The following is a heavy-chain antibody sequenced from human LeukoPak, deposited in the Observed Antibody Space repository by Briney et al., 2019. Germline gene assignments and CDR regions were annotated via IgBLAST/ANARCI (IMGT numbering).Heavy chain of an antibody. V-gene: IGHV1-2*02. CDR1: GYTFTGYY. J-gene: IGHJ6*02. CDR3: ARRDYYGSGIDDIYGMDV. CDR2: INPNGGGT. D-gene: IGHD3-10*01. Sequence: ASVKVSCKASGYTFTGYYMHWVRQAPGQGLEWMGWINPNGGGTNYAQKFQGRVTMTRDTSISTAYMELSRLRSDDTAVYYCARRDYYGSGIDDIYGMDVWGQGTTVTVSS.